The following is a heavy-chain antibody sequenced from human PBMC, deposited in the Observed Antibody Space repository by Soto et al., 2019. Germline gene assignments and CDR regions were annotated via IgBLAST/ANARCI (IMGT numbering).Heavy chain of an antibody. CDR1: EFNFITFS. D-gene: IGHD1-20*01. Sequence: DVQLVESGGGLVKPGGSLRLSCAASEFNFITFSMNWVRQAPGKGLEWVSSISASSSSIYYAESVKGRFTVSRDNAKNSLYLQMNSLTAEDTALYYCVRDAYNRDAFDIWGQGTTVTVSS. CDR3: VRDAYNRDAFDI. CDR2: ISASSSSI. J-gene: IGHJ3*02. V-gene: IGHV3-21*01.